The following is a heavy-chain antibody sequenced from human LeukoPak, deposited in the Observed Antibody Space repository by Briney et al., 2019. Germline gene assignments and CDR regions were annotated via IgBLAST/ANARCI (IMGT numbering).Heavy chain of an antibody. Sequence: GGSLRLSCAACGFTFSSYWMIWVRQARGKGLEWVANIKQDGSEKYYVHSVKGRFTISRDNAKNSLYLQMNSLRAEDTAVYYCARDQGYCSGGSCYPYYYYGMDVWGKGTTVTVSS. J-gene: IGHJ6*04. CDR1: GFTFSSYW. CDR3: ARDQGYCSGGSCYPYYYYGMDV. D-gene: IGHD2-15*01. V-gene: IGHV3-7*03. CDR2: IKQDGSEK.